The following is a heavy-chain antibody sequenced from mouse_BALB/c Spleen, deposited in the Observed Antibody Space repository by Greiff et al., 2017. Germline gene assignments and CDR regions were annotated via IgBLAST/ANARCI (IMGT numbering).Heavy chain of an antibody. V-gene: IGHV5-6-4*01. CDR1: GFTFSSYT. CDR2: ISSGGSYT. J-gene: IGHJ1*01. Sequence: EVHLVESGGGLVKPGGSLKLSCAASGFTFSSYTMSWVRQTPEKRLEWVATISSGGSYTYYPDSVKGRFTISRDNAKNTLYLQMSSLKSEDTAMYYCTRGGDYSYFDVWGAGTTVTVSS. D-gene: IGHD1-1*02. CDR3: TRGGDYSYFDV.